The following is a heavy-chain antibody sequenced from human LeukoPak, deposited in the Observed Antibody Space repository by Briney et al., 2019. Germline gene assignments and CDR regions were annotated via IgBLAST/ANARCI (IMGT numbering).Heavy chain of an antibody. Sequence: GGSLRLSCAASGFTFSSYWMHWVRQAPGKGLVWVSRINSDGSSTSYADSVKGRFTISRDNAKNTLYLQMNSLRAEDTAVYYXXXXXXVRGVPFDYWGQGTLVTVSS. CDR1: GFTFSSYW. CDR3: XXXXXVRGVPFDY. CDR2: INSDGSST. V-gene: IGHV3-74*01. D-gene: IGHD3-10*01. J-gene: IGHJ4*02.